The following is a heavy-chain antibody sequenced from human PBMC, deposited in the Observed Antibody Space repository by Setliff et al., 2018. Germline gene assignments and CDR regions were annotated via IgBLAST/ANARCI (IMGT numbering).Heavy chain of an antibody. Sequence: SETLSLTCSVSGGAVSGDYWTWIRQPPGKGLEYIGYINYSGSTNYNPSLKSRVTISGDTSKNQVSLRLSSVTAADTAVYYCAGTVTTHYYYYYYMDVWGKGTTVTVSS. J-gene: IGHJ6*03. D-gene: IGHD4-17*01. CDR1: GGAVSGDY. V-gene: IGHV4-59*02. CDR3: AGTVTTHYYYYYYMDV. CDR2: INYSGST.